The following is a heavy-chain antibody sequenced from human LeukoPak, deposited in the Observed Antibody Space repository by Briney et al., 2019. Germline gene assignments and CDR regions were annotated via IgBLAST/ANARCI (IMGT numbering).Heavy chain of an antibody. CDR1: GGSINNYY. J-gene: IGHJ4*02. D-gene: IGHD6-19*01. V-gene: IGHV4-59*01. Sequence: SETLSLTCTVSGGSINNYYWSWIRQPPGKGLEWIGYIYYSGSTNYNPSLKSRVTISVDTSKNQFSLKLSSVTAADTAVYYCAKERSLEIAVAGTISDYWGQGTLVTVSS. CDR3: AKERSLEIAVAGTISDY. CDR2: IYYSGST.